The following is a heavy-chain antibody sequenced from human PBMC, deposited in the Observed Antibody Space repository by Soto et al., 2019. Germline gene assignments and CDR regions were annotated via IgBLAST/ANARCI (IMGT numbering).Heavy chain of an antibody. CDR2: IYWDDDK. V-gene: IGHV2-5*02. CDR1: APSLTPPGLA. D-gene: IGHD2-15*01. J-gene: IGHJ6*02. CDR3: AYLPCSGGSCYWFSYSGMDV. Sequence: QITLKESRPPLVKPTPTLTLPSTFPAPSLTPPGLAPAWIRQPPGKALEWLALIYWDDDKRYRPSLETRLTITKDTSKNQVVLTMTNVDSVDTATYYCAYLPCSGGSCYWFSYSGMDVWGQGTTVIVSS.